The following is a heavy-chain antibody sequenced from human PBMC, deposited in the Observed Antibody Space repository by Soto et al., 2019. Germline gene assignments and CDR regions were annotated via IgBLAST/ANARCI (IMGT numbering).Heavy chain of an antibody. CDR3: ARVGGTSGRRWFDP. J-gene: IGHJ5*02. CDR2: IYYTGRT. V-gene: IGHV4-59*01. Sequence: PSETLSLTCTVSGGSISSYYWRWIRQPPGKGLEWIGYIYYTGRTNYNPSLKSRVTISVDTSKNQFSLKLGSVTAADTVVYYCARVGGTSGRRWFDPWGQGTLVTVSS. D-gene: IGHD6-19*01. CDR1: GGSISSYY.